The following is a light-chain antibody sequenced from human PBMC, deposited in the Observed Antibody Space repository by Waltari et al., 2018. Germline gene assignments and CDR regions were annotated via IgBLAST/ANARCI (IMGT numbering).Light chain of an antibody. CDR2: TLS. J-gene: IGKJ1*01. V-gene: IGKV2-40*01. CDR3: MQRIEFPWT. Sequence: DIVMTQTPLSLPVTPGAPASISCRSSQSLLDSDDGNTYLDWYLQKPGQSPQLLISTLSYRASGVPDRFSGSGSCTDFTLKISRVEAEDVGVYYCMQRIEFPWTFGQGTKVEIK. CDR1: QSLLDSDDGNTY.